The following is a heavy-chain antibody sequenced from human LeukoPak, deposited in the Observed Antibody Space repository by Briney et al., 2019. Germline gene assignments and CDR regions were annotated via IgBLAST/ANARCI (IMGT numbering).Heavy chain of an antibody. CDR2: FDPEDGET. J-gene: IGHJ6*03. V-gene: IGHV1-24*01. D-gene: IGHD3-22*01. Sequence: ASVKVSCKVSGYTLTELSMHWVRQAPGKGLEWVGGFDPEDGETIYAQKFQGRVTMTEDTSTDTAYMELSSLRSEDTAVYYCATFPHYDSSGYTRQGYYYYYMDVWGKGTTVTVSS. CDR1: GYTLTELS. CDR3: ATFPHYDSSGYTRQGYYYYYMDV.